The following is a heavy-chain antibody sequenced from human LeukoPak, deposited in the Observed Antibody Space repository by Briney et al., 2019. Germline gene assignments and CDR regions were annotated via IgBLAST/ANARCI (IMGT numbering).Heavy chain of an antibody. CDR2: IYYSGST. J-gene: IGHJ3*02. V-gene: IGHV4-59*01. CDR3: AREYDSSGYYYSSFDI. Sequence: SETLSLTCAVYGGSFSGYYWSWIRQPPGKGLEWIGYIYYSGSTNYNPSLKSRVTISVDTSKNQFSLKLSSVTAADTAVYYCAREYDSSGYYYSSFDIWGQGTMVTVSS. D-gene: IGHD3-22*01. CDR1: GGSFSGYY.